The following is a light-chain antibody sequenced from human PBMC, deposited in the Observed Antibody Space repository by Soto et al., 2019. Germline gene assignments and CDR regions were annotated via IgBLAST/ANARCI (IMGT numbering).Light chain of an antibody. CDR1: QGIGSY. V-gene: IGKV1-9*01. CDR3: QQLSTYPST. Sequence: DIHMTQSPSTLPSPARGKLNISFSASQGIGSYLAWYQQKPGEAPKLLIFAASTLQSGVPSRFSGSGSGTDFTLTISSLQAEDFATYYCQQLSTYPSTFGGGTKVDIK. J-gene: IGKJ4*01. CDR2: AAS.